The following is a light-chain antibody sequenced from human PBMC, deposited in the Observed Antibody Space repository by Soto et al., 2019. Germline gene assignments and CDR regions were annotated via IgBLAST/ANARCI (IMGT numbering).Light chain of an antibody. CDR1: QSVSSN. CDR2: AAS. V-gene: IGKV3D-15*01. J-gene: IGKJ1*01. Sequence: EIGMTQSPATLSVSQGERATLSCMASQSVSSNLAWYQQKLGQAPRLLIYAASDRATGIPGRFSGSGSGTDFTLIISSLEPEDFAFYYCQQGNTWPWTFGQGTKV. CDR3: QQGNTWPWT.